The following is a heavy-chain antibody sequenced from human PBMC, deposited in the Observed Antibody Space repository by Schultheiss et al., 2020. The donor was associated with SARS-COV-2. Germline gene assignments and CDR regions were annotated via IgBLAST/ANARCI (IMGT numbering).Heavy chain of an antibody. CDR3: ARGGVYDFWSGYYPRFDP. V-gene: IGHV4-61*08. Sequence: SETLSLTCTVSGGSISSGGYYWSWIRQHPGKGLEWIGYIYYSGSTNYNPSLKSRVTISVDTSKNQFSLKLSSVTAADTAVYYCARGGVYDFWSGYYPRFDPWGQGTLVTVSS. CDR1: GGSISSGGYY. J-gene: IGHJ5*02. CDR2: IYYSGST. D-gene: IGHD3-3*01.